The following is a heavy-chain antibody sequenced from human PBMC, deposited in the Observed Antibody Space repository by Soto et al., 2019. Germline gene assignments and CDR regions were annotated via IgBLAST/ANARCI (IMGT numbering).Heavy chain of an antibody. J-gene: IGHJ4*02. Sequence: QVQLQESGPGLVTPSGTLSLTCAVSGDSISTNHWWGWVRQPPGKGLEWIGEISHGGTTNYNPSLKSRLTISLEKSKNQFSLMLTSVTAADTAVYYCARQGGRFDDYWGQGTLVTVSS. CDR3: ARQGGRFDDY. CDR1: GDSISTNHW. CDR2: ISHGGTT. V-gene: IGHV4-4*02. D-gene: IGHD3-16*01.